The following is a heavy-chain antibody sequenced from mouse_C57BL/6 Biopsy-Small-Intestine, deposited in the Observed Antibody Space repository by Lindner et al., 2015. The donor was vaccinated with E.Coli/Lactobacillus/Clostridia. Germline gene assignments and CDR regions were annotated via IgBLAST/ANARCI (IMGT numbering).Heavy chain of an antibody. CDR2: INPNNGDT. J-gene: IGHJ3*01. V-gene: IGHV1-19*01. CDR3: AREPKMDIPRPDDFDL. Sequence: SVKVSCKASGYTFTDYYMHWVRQAPGQGLEWMGWINPNNGDTNYAQKFQGRVTMTWDTSISAAYLELSGLRSDDTAVYYCAREPKMDIPRPDDFDLWGQGTMVTVSS. CDR1: GYTFTDYY.